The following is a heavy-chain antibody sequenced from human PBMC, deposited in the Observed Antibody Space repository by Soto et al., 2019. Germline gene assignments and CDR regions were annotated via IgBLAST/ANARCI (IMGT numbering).Heavy chain of an antibody. CDR2: VHTGNGNT. CDR3: ARGHGGGSYRIDY. V-gene: IGHV1-3*04. CDR1: GYTFTSYS. Sequence: ASVKVSCKASGYTFTSYSMHWVRQAPGQRLEWMGWVHTGNGNTKYSQKLQGKITITWDTSASTASMELSSLRSEDTAVYYCARGHGGGSYRIDYWGQGTLVTVSS. D-gene: IGHD3-16*02. J-gene: IGHJ4*02.